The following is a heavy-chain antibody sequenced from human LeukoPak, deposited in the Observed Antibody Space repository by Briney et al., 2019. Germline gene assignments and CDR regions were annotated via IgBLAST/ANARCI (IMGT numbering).Heavy chain of an antibody. D-gene: IGHD5-12*01. CDR1: GFTFRSYW. CDR2: INQGGSVQ. V-gene: IGHV3-7*01. CDR3: ARVEYSGWNLEF. Sequence: GGSLRLSCAASGFTFRSYWMSWVRQAPGKGLEWVANINQGGSVQYYMDSVKGRFTISRDDAKNSLYVQMNSLRDEDTAVYYCARVEYSGWNLEFWGQGTLVTVSS. J-gene: IGHJ4*02.